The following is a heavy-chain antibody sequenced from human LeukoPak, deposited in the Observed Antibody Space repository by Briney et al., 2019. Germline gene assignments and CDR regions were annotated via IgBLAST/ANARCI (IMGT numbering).Heavy chain of an antibody. CDR1: GFTFRSYR. Sequence: GGSLRLSCAASGFTFRSYRMNWVRQAPGKGLEWVASIKQGESEKYYVDSVKGRFTISRDNAKNSLYLQMSSLRAEDTAIYYCASAQIVDWGQGTLVTVSS. CDR3: ASAQIVD. D-gene: IGHD6-6*01. J-gene: IGHJ4*02. CDR2: IKQGESEK. V-gene: IGHV3-7*05.